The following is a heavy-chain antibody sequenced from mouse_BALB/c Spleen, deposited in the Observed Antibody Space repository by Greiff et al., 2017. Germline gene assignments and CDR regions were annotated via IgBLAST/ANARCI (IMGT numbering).Heavy chain of an antibody. V-gene: IGHV14-4*02. Sequence: VQLKESGAELVRSGASVKLSCTASGFNIKDYYMHWVKQRPEQGLEWIGWIDPENGDTEYAPKFQGKATMTADTSSNTAYLQLSILTSEDTAVYYCNDGGMGQGYAMDYWGQGTSVTVSS. J-gene: IGHJ4*01. D-gene: IGHD2-3*01. CDR1: GFNIKDYY. CDR2: IDPENGDT. CDR3: NDGGMGQGYAMDY.